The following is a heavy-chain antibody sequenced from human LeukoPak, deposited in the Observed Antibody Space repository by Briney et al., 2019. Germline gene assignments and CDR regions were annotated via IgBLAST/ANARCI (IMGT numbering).Heavy chain of an antibody. CDR2: IIPIFGTA. V-gene: IGHV1-69*13. Sequence: SVEVSCKASGGTFSSYAISWVRQAPGQGLEWMGGIIPIFGTANYAQKFQGRVTITADESTSTAYMELSSLRSEDTAVYYCARVRGSGSYYNGYYYYGMDVWGQGTTVTVSS. CDR3: ARVRGSGSYYNGYYYYGMDV. CDR1: GGTFSSYA. D-gene: IGHD3-10*01. J-gene: IGHJ6*02.